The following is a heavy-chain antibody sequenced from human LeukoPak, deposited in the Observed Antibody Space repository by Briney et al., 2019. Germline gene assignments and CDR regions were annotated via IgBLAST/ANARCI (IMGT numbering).Heavy chain of an antibody. D-gene: IGHD5-24*01. CDR3: ARGEMATIPGKD. J-gene: IGHJ4*02. CDR2: IIPIFGTA. CDR1: GGTFSSYA. Sequence: VKVSCKASGGTFSSYAISWVRQAPGQGLEWMGGIIPIFGTANYAQKFQGRVTITTDESTSTAYMELSSLRSEDTAVYYCARGEMATIPGKDWGQGTLVTVSS. V-gene: IGHV1-69*05.